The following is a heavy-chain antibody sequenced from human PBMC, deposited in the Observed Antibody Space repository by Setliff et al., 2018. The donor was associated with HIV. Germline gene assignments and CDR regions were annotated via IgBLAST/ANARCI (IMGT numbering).Heavy chain of an antibody. CDR2: INPSGGST. Sequence: GASVKVSCKASGYTFTSYYMHWVRQAPGQGLEWMGIINPSGGSTSYARKFQGRVTMTRDTSTSTVYMELSSLRSEDTAVYYCARVIAVAGHFDYWGQGTLVTVSS. CDR3: ARVIAVAGHFDY. V-gene: IGHV1-46*01. D-gene: IGHD6-19*01. CDR1: GYTFTSYY. J-gene: IGHJ4*02.